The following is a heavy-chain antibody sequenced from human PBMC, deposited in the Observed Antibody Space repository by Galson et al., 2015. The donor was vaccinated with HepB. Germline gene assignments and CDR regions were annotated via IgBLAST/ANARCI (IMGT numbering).Heavy chain of an antibody. V-gene: IGHV3-30*18. CDR3: AKDRAWAIAALSIFDY. CDR1: GYTFSVYE. J-gene: IGHJ4*02. CDR2: ISYDGSNK. D-gene: IGHD6-6*01. Sequence: SLRLSCAASGYTFSVYEMNWVRQAPGKGLEWVAVISYDGSNKYYADSVKGRFTISRDNSKNTLYLQMNSLRAEDTAVYYCAKDRAWAIAALSIFDYWGQGTLVTVSS.